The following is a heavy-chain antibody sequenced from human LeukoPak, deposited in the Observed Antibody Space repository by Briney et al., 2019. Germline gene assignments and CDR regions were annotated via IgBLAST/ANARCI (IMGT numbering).Heavy chain of an antibody. CDR1: GFTFSSYW. CDR2: INSAGSST. D-gene: IGHD3-9*01. V-gene: IGHV3-74*01. Sequence: PGGSLRLSCAASGFTFSSYWMHWVRQAPGKGLVWVSRINSAGSSTSYADSVKGRFTISRDNAKNTLYLQMNSLRAEDTAVYYCARALTGDDAFDIWGQGTMVTVSS. J-gene: IGHJ3*02. CDR3: ARALTGDDAFDI.